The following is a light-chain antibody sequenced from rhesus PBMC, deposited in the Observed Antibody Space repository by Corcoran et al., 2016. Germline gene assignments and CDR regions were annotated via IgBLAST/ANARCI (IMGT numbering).Light chain of an antibody. J-gene: IGKJ2*01. CDR2: EAS. V-gene: IGKV1-25*01. Sequence: DIQMTQSPSSLSASVGDRVTITCRASQGITNDLAWYQQKPGETSKLLIYEASSLQSGIPSRFSGSGSGTDFTLTLSSLQSEDFATYYCQHYYSTPYSFGQGTKVEIK. CDR1: QGITND. CDR3: QHYYSTPYS.